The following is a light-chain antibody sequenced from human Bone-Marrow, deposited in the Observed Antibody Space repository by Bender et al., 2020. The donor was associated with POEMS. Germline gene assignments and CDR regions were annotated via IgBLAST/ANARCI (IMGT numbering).Light chain of an antibody. V-gene: IGLV2-23*02. CDR2: EVR. Sequence: QSALTQPASVSGSPGQSITISCTGASSDVGAYNLVSWYQQHPGKAPKLLIYEVRKRPSGVSDRISGSKSGNTASLTISGLQTEDDAVYYCCSYAGSKTWVFGGGTKLTVL. CDR3: CSYAGSKTWV. CDR1: SSDVGAYNL. J-gene: IGLJ2*01.